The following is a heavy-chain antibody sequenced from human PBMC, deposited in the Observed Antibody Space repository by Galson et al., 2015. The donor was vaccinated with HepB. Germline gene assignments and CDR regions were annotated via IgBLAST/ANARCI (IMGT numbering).Heavy chain of an antibody. CDR2: IRGNGGDT. V-gene: IGHV3-23*01. CDR3: AKGDVWGPAAINYGLHV. CDR1: GFSFSSYA. Sequence: SLRLSCAASGFSFSSYAMTWVRQAPGKGLEWVSSIRGNGGDTKYGDSVKGRFTIFRDKAKSTLYLQMNSLRAEDTAVYYCAKGDVWGPAAINYGLHVWGQGTTATVSS. J-gene: IGHJ6*02. D-gene: IGHD2-2*02.